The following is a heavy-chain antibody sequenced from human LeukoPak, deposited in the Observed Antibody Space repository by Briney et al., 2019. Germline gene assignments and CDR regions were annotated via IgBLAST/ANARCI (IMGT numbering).Heavy chain of an antibody. V-gene: IGHV4-59*12. J-gene: IGHJ6*03. CDR2: IYYSGST. CDR3: AREACSSTSCYVIGFEHYYYYMDV. D-gene: IGHD2-2*01. CDR1: GGSISSYY. Sequence: SETLSLTCTVSGGSISSYYWSWIRQPPGKGLEWIGYIYYSGSTNYNPSLKSRVTISVDTSKNQFSLKLSSVTAADTAVYYCAREACSSTSCYVIGFEHYYYYMDVWGKGTTVTVSS.